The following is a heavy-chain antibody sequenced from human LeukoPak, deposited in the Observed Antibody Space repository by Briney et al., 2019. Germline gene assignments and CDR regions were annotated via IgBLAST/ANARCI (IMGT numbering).Heavy chain of an antibody. CDR3: ATRNISSWSYYSGMDV. J-gene: IGHJ6*02. CDR1: VSTLTELS. CDR2: FDPEDGKT. V-gene: IGHV1-24*01. Sequence: ASVKVSCKVSVSTLTELSMHWMRQAPGKGPEGRGGFDPEDGKTVYAQKFQGRVTMNEDTSTDTAYMELSSLRSEDTAVYYCATRNISSWSYYSGMDVWGQGTTVTVSS. D-gene: IGHD6-13*01.